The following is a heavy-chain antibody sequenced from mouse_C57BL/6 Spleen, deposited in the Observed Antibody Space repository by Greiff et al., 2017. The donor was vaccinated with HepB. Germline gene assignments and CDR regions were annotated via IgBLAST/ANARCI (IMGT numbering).Heavy chain of an antibody. CDR1: GYSITSGYD. D-gene: IGHD2-2*01. V-gene: IGHV3-1*01. J-gene: IGHJ1*03. Sequence: DVQLQESGPGMVKPSQSLSLTCTVPGYSITSGYDWHWIRHFPGNKLEWMGYISYSGSTNYNPSLKSRISITHDTSKNHFFLKLNSVTTEDTATYYCASFYYGYDGWYFDVWGTGTTVTVSS. CDR2: ISYSGST. CDR3: ASFYYGYDGWYFDV.